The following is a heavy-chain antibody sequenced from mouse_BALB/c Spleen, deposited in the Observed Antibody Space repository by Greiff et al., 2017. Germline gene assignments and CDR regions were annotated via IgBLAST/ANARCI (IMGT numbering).Heavy chain of an antibody. Sequence: QVQLQQSGPGLVQPSQSLSITCTVSGFSLTSYGVHWVRQSPGKGLEWLGVIWSGGSTDYNAAFISRLSISKDNSKSQVFFKMNSLQANDTAIYYCARNPRSNMITGSYAMDKWGQGTSVTVSS. CDR3: ARNPRSNMITGSYAMDK. CDR1: GFSLTSYG. J-gene: IGHJ4*01. V-gene: IGHV2-2*02. CDR2: IWSGGST. D-gene: IGHD2-4*01.